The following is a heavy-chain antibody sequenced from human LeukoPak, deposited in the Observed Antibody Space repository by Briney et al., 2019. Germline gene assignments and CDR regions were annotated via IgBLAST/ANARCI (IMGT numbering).Heavy chain of an antibody. CDR2: INHSGST. V-gene: IGHV4-34*01. CDR3: ARVLGYCSGGSCYSTGKPAYYFDY. D-gene: IGHD2-15*01. J-gene: IGHJ4*02. Sequence: PSETLSLTCAVYGGSFSGYYWSWIRQPPGKGLEWIGEINHSGSTNYNPSLKSRVTISVDTSKNQFSLKLSSVTAADTAVYYCARVLGYCSGGSCYSTGKPAYYFDYWGQGTLVTVSS. CDR1: GGSFSGYY.